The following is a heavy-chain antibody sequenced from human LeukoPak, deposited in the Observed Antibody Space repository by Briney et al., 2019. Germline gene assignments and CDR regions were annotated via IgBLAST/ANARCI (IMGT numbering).Heavy chain of an antibody. CDR1: GYTFTSYG. CDR2: ISAYNGNT. D-gene: IGHD4-17*01. Sequence: ASVKVSCKASGYTFTSYGIRWVRQAPGQGLEWMGWISAYNGNTNYAQKLQGRVTMTTDTSTSTAYMELRSLRSDDTAVYYCARGGDYGSPPIDFDYWGQGTLVTVSS. J-gene: IGHJ4*02. V-gene: IGHV1-18*01. CDR3: ARGGDYGSPPIDFDY.